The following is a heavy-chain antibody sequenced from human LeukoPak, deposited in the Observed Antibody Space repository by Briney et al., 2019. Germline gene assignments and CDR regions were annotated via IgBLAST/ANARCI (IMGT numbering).Heavy chain of an antibody. J-gene: IGHJ4*02. V-gene: IGHV3-48*03. CDR3: ARVAGDTAIGVDY. Sequence: GGSLRLSCAASGFTFSSYEMNWVRQAPGKGLEWVSYISSSGSTIYYADSVKGRFTISRDNAKNSLYLRMNSLRAEDTAVYYCARVAGDTAIGVDYWGQGTLVTVSS. CDR1: GFTFSSYE. CDR2: ISSSGSTI. D-gene: IGHD5-18*01.